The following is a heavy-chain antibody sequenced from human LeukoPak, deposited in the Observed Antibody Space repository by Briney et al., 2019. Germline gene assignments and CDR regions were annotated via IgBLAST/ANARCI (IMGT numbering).Heavy chain of an antibody. CDR3: ARDTEGYSSSFHWFDP. D-gene: IGHD6-6*01. CDR1: GFTFSSYG. V-gene: IGHV3-33*01. Sequence: GRSLRLSCAASGFTFSSYGMHWVRQAPGKGLEWVAVIWYDGSSKYYADSVKGRFTISRDNSKSTLYLQMNSLRAEDTAVYYCARDTEGYSSSFHWFDPWGQGTLVTVSS. J-gene: IGHJ5*02. CDR2: IWYDGSSK.